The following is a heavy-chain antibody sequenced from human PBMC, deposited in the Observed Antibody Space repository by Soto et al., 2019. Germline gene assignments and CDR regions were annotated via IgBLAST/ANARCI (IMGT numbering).Heavy chain of an antibody. V-gene: IGHV3-30-3*01. J-gene: IGHJ6*02. CDR1: GFALDTYA. Sequence: GGSLRLSCEASGFALDTYAMHWVRQAPGKGLEWVALISSDGTKKHLADSVKGRFTISRDNSKSFVYLQMKSVRGEDTAVYYCAKAVAAAYYYHYYGMDVWGQGATVTVSS. CDR3: AKAVAAAYYYHYYGMDV. D-gene: IGHD6-13*01. CDR2: ISSDGTKK.